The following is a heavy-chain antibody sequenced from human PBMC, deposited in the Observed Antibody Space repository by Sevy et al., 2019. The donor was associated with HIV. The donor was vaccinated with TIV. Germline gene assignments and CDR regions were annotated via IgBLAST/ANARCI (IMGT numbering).Heavy chain of an antibody. CDR3: ARWRGTRITMIVVVVTGYFDY. J-gene: IGHJ4*02. CDR1: GGSFSDYS. V-gene: IGHV4-34*01. Sequence: SETLSLTCAVYGGSFSDYSWSWIRQPPGKGLEWIGEINHSGSTNYNPSLKSRVTISVNTSKNQFYLKLSCVTAADTAVYYCARWRGTRITMIVVVVTGYFDYWGQGTLVTVSS. D-gene: IGHD3-22*01. CDR2: INHSGST.